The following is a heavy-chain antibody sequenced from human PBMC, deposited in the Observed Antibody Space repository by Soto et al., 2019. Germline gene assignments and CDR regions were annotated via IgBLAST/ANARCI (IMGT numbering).Heavy chain of an antibody. CDR2: MNPNSGNT. J-gene: IGHJ4*02. CDR1: GYTFTSYD. CDR3: GSSLGIAVDSGGWWANYFDR. V-gene: IGHV1-8*01. D-gene: IGHD6-19*01. Sequence: ASVKVSCKASGYTFTSYDINWVRQATGQGLEWMGWMNPNSGNTGYAQKFQGRVTMTRNTSISTAYMELSSLRSEDTAMYYCGSSLGIAVDSGGWWANYFDRWGQGTLVTVSS.